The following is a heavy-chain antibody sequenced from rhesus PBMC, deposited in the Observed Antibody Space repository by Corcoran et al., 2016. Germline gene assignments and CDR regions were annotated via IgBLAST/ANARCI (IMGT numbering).Heavy chain of an antibody. CDR1: GGPLSRNY. CDR3: ARGPLYWGDYSFDY. V-gene: IGHV4-173*01. CDR2: IPGSGGST. Sequence: QLQLQESGPGLVEPSEPLSLTCAVSGGPLSRNYWSWIRQRPGEGLEWIGRIPGSGGSTDYNPSLKSRVTISTVTSKNQFSLKLSSVTAADTAVYYCARGPLYWGDYSFDYWGQGVLVTVSS. J-gene: IGHJ4*01. D-gene: IGHD3-34*01.